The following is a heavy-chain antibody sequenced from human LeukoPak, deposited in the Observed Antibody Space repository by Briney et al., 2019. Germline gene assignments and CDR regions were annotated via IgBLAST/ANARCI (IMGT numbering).Heavy chain of an antibody. CDR3: ARVVRTVTYYFDY. V-gene: IGHV4-34*01. J-gene: IGHJ4*02. CDR1: GGSFSGYY. CDR2: INHSGST. D-gene: IGHD4-17*01. Sequence: SSETLSLTWAVYGGSFSGYYWSWIRQPPGKGLEWNGEINHSGSTNYNPSLKSRVTISVDTSKNQFSLKLSSVTAADTAVYYCARVVRTVTYYFDYWGQGTLVTVSS.